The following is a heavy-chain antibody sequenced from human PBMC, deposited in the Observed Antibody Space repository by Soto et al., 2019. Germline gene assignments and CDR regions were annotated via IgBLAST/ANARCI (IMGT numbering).Heavy chain of an antibody. CDR3: ARDIDYDILTGYMAYYYGMDV. CDR1: GFTFSSYS. Sequence: SCAASGFTFSSYSMNWVRQAPGKGLEWVSYISSSSSTIYYADSVKGRFTISRDNTKHSLYLQMNSLRDEDTAVYYCARDIDYDILTGYMAYYYGMDVWGQGTTVTVSS. CDR2: ISSSSSTI. J-gene: IGHJ6*02. D-gene: IGHD3-9*01. V-gene: IGHV3-48*02.